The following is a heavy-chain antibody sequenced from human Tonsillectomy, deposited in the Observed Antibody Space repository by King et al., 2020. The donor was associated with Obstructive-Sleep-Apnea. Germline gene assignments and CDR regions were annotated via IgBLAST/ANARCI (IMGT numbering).Heavy chain of an antibody. D-gene: IGHD6-13*01. V-gene: IGHV3-9*01. CDR3: AKAGSWYRDAFDI. CDR2: ISWNSGKR. CDR1: GFTFDDYA. Sequence: VQLVESGGGLVQPGRSLRLSCAASGFTFDDYAMHWVRQDPGKGREWVLGISWNSGKRGYADSVKGRFTISRDNAKNSLYLHMKSLRAEDTALYYCAKAGSWYRDAFDIWGQGTMVTVSS. J-gene: IGHJ3*02.